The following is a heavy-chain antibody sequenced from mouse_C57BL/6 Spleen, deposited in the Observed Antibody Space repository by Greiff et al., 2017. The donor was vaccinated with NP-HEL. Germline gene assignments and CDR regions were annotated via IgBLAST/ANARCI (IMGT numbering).Heavy chain of an antibody. CDR3: ARDRAHYYGSSPFAY. J-gene: IGHJ3*01. V-gene: IGHV5-4*01. Sequence: DVKLQESGGGLVKPGGSLKLSCAASGFTFSSYAMSWVRQTPEKRLEWVATISDGGSYTYYPDNVKGRFTISRDNAKNNLYLQMSHLKSEDTAMYYCARDRAHYYGSSPFAYWGQGTLVTVSA. CDR2: ISDGGSYT. D-gene: IGHD1-1*01. CDR1: GFTFSSYA.